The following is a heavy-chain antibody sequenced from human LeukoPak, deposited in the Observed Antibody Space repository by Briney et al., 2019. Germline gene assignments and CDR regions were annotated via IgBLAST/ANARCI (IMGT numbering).Heavy chain of an antibody. Sequence: SETLSLTCTVSGGSISSSSYYWGWIRQPPGKGLEWIGGIYYSGSTYYNPSLKSRVTISVDTSKNQFSLKLSSVTAADTAVYYCARHNIAVAAASKFDYWGQGTLVTVSS. J-gene: IGHJ4*02. V-gene: IGHV4-39*01. CDR2: IYYSGST. D-gene: IGHD6-19*01. CDR3: ARHNIAVAAASKFDY. CDR1: GGSISSSSYY.